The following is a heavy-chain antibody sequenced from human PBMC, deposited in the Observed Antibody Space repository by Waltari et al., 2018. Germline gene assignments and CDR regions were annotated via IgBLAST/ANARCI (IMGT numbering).Heavy chain of an antibody. CDR3: ARGPILWFYGMDV. Sequence: QLQLQESGPGLVKPSETLSLTCTVSGGSISSSSYYWGWIRQPPGKGLEWIGSIYYSGSTYYNPSLKSRVTISVDTSKNQFSLKLSSVTAADTAVYYCARGPILWFYGMDVWGQGTTVTVSS. D-gene: IGHD3-10*01. CDR1: GGSISSSSYY. V-gene: IGHV4-39*07. J-gene: IGHJ6*02. CDR2: IYYSGST.